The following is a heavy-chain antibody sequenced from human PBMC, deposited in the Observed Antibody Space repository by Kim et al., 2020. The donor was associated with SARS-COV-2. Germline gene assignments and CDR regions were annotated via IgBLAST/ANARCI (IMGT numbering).Heavy chain of an antibody. J-gene: IGHJ6*02. Sequence: GGSLRLSCAASGFTFSSYGMHWVRQAPGKGLEWVAVIWYDGSNKYYADSVKGRFTISRDNSKNTLYLQMNSLRAEDTAVYYCARVVKSSGSDYYYYYGMDVWGQGTTVTVSS. CDR1: GFTFSSYG. D-gene: IGHD6-19*01. V-gene: IGHV3-33*01. CDR3: ARVVKSSGSDYYYYYGMDV. CDR2: IWYDGSNK.